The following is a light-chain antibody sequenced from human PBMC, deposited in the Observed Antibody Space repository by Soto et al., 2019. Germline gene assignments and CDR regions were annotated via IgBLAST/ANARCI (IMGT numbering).Light chain of an antibody. CDR3: GTWDSSLSAVV. CDR2: ENN. CDR1: SSNIGNNY. V-gene: IGLV1-51*02. J-gene: IGLJ2*01. Sequence: QSVLTQPPSLSAAPGKTVTISCSGSSSNIGNNYVSWYQQLPGTAPKLLIYENNKRPSGIPDRFSGSKSGTSATLGITGLQTGDEADYYCGTWDSSLSAVVFGGGTKLTVL.